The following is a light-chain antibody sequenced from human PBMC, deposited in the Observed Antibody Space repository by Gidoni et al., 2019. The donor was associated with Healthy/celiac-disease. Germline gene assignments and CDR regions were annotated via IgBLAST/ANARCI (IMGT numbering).Light chain of an antibody. CDR3: QQSYSTRYT. CDR2: AAS. J-gene: IGKJ2*01. CDR1: QSISSY. Sequence: DIQMTQSPSSLSASVGDRVTITCRASQSISSYLNWYQQKRGKAPKLLIYAASSLQSGVPSRFSGSGSGTDFTLTISSLQPEDFATYYCQQSYSTRYTFGQGTKLEIK. V-gene: IGKV1-39*01.